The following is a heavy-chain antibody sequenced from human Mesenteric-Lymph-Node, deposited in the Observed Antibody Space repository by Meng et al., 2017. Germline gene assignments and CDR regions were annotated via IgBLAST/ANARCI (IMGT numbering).Heavy chain of an antibody. V-gene: IGHV3-72*01. CDR1: GFTFTDHY. CDR3: ARDTSTSLDY. J-gene: IGHJ4*02. D-gene: IGHD2/OR15-2a*01. Sequence: EVQRVEAGGGVVQHGGSRRLSCAAAGFTFTDHYMDWVRQAPGKGLEWVGRITNTPNRYPTNYAASVKGRFTISRDDSKNSLYLEMNSLKIEDTAVYYCARDTSTSLDYWGQGALVTVSS. CDR2: ITNTPNRYPT.